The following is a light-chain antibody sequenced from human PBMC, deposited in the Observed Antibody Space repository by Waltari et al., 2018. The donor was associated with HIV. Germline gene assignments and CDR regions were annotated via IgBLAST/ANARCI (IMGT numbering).Light chain of an antibody. CDR2: DVS. J-gene: IGLJ2*01. Sequence: QSALTQPPSASGSPGQSVTISCAGTSSDIGRYNFDSWYQHHPGKPPKLMLSDVSRRPSGVPDRFSGSKSGNTASLTVSGLQADDEADYYCSSYAGSNNLVFGGGTKLTVL. CDR1: SSDIGRYNF. CDR3: SSYAGSNNLV. V-gene: IGLV2-8*01.